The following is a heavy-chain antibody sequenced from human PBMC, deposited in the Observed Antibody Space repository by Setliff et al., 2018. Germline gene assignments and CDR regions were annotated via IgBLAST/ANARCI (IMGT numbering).Heavy chain of an antibody. CDR2: IRFDGGNK. V-gene: IGHV3-30*02. Sequence: GGSLRLSCAASGFTFSYYGIHWVRQAPGKGLEWVAFIRFDGGNKYYADSVKGRFTISRDNSKNTLYLQMNSLRPEDTAVYYCAKVIGGYPPKPSDYWGQGTLVTVSS. J-gene: IGHJ4*02. CDR3: AKVIGGYPPKPSDY. D-gene: IGHD3-16*02. CDR1: GFTFSYYG.